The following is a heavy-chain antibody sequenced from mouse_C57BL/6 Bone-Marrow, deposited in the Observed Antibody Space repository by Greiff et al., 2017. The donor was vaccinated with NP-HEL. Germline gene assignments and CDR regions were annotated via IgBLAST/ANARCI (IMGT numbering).Heavy chain of an antibody. Sequence: QVTLKECGPGILQPSQTLSLTCSFSGFSLSTFGMGVGWIRQPSGKGLEWLAHIWWDDDKYYNPALKSRLTISKDTSKNQVFLKIANVDTADTATYYCARFSYDYLYYYAMDYWGQGTSVTVSS. V-gene: IGHV8-8*01. CDR2: IWWDDDK. CDR1: GFSLSTFGMG. D-gene: IGHD2-4*01. J-gene: IGHJ4*01. CDR3: ARFSYDYLYYYAMDY.